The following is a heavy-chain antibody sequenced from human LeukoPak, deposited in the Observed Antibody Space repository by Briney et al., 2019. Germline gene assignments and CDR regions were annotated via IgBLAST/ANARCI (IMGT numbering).Heavy chain of an antibody. CDR1: GGFISSSAYY. V-gene: IGHV4-39*07. CDR3: ARAYCNGGICYHYE. Sequence: PSETLSLTCTVSGGFISSSAYYWGWIRQPPGKGLEWIGSINYSGSTYYDPYNPSLKSRVTISVDTSKSQFSLRLSSVTAADTAVYFCARAYCNGGICYHYEWGQGTLVTVSS. J-gene: IGHJ4*02. CDR2: INYSGST. D-gene: IGHD2-15*01.